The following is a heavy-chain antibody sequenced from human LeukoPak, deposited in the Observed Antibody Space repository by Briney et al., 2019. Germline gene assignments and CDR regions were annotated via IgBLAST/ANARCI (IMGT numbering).Heavy chain of an antibody. CDR1: GFIFRNYD. J-gene: IGHJ4*02. CDR2: VRSSSSDI. V-gene: IGHV3-21*01. Sequence: GGSLRLSCAASGFIFRNYDMNWVRQAPGKGLEWVSFVRSSSSDIFYADSVKGRFTISRDNAQNSLYLQMNNLRVEDTAVYYCARDPPGGKHLDFDHWGQGTLVTVSS. D-gene: IGHD3-16*01. CDR3: ARDPPGGKHLDFDH.